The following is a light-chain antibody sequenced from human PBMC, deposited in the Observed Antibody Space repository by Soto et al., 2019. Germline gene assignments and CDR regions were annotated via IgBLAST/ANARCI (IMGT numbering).Light chain of an antibody. Sequence: QSVLTQSSSASASLGSSVKLTCTLSSGHSTYIIAWHQQQPGKAPRYLMKLEGSGSYNKGSGIPDRFSGSSSGADRYLTISHLQFGDEADYYCETWDTNVVVFGGGTKLTVL. CDR1: SGHSTYI. CDR3: ETWDTNVVV. J-gene: IGLJ2*01. V-gene: IGLV4-60*02. CDR2: LEGSGSY.